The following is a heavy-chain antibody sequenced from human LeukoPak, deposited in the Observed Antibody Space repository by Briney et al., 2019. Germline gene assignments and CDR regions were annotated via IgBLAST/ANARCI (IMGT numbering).Heavy chain of an antibody. CDR3: ARGKYDSSGYDY. CDR1: GFTFSSYS. J-gene: IGHJ4*02. Sequence: GGSLRFSCAASGFTFSSYSMNWVRQAQGKGLEWVSSISSSSSYISYADSVKGRFTISRDNAKNSLYPQMNSLRAEDTAVYYCARGKYDSSGYDYWGQGTLVTVSS. CDR2: ISSSSSYI. D-gene: IGHD3-22*01. V-gene: IGHV3-21*01.